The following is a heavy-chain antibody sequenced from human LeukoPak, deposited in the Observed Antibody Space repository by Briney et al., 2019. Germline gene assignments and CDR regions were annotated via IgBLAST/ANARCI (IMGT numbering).Heavy chain of an antibody. CDR1: GFTFSTYT. V-gene: IGHV3-21*01. D-gene: IGHD3-3*02. CDR2: ISRSGRNI. Sequence: GGSLRLSCAASGFTFSTYTMNWVRQAPGKGLEWVSSISRSGRNIYYDASVKGRFTISRDNSNNPLFLQMSSLRAEYMAVYYGARDMPRVAFLEWLSSGFDCWGQGTLATVSS. CDR3: ARDMPRVAFLEWLSSGFDC. J-gene: IGHJ4*02.